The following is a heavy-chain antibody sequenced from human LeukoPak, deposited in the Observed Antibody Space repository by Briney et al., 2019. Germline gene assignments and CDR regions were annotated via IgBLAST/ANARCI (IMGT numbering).Heavy chain of an antibody. J-gene: IGHJ3*02. CDR2: INHSGST. Sequence: SETLSLTCAVYGGSLSGYYWSWIRQPPGKGLEWIGEINHSGSTNYNPSLKSRVTISVDTSKNQFSLKLSSVTAADTAVYYCARALWFGGWFDAFDIWGQGTMVTVSS. CDR1: GGSLSGYY. V-gene: IGHV4-34*01. D-gene: IGHD3-10*01. CDR3: ARALWFGGWFDAFDI.